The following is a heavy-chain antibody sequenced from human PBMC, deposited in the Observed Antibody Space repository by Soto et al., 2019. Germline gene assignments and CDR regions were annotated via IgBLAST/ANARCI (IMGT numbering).Heavy chain of an antibody. CDR1: GFTFSNAW. J-gene: IGHJ6*02. V-gene: IGHV3-15*01. CDR3: TTGDGWYYDMDL. Sequence: EVQLVESGGGLVKPGGSLRLSCAASGFTFSNAWMSWVRQAPGKGLEWVGRIKSKTDGGTTDYAAPVKGRFTISRDDSKNTLYLQMSSLKTEDTAVYYCTTGDGWYYDMDLWGQGTTVTVSS. CDR2: IKSKTDGGTT. D-gene: IGHD3-10*01.